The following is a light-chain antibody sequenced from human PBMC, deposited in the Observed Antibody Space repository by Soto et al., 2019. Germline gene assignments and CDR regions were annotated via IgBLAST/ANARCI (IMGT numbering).Light chain of an antibody. Sequence: QSALTQPPSASGSPGQSVTISCTGTSSDVGGYNYVSWYQQHPGKAPKLMIYEVSKRPSGVPDRFSGSRSGKTASLTVSGLQAEDEADYYCSSYAGYNNYVFGAGTKLTVL. CDR2: EVS. V-gene: IGLV2-8*01. J-gene: IGLJ1*01. CDR1: SSDVGGYNY. CDR3: SSYAGYNNYV.